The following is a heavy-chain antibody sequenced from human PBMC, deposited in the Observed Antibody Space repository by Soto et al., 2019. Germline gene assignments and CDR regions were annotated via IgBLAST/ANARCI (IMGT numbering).Heavy chain of an antibody. CDR2: FTGSGGNT. CDR1: GFTFSSYA. CDR3: AKDLKYNFDTSGYYDH. J-gene: IGHJ4*02. D-gene: IGHD3-22*01. Sequence: GGSLRLSCAASGFTFSSYAMSWVRQAPGKWLVWVSSFTGSGGNTYYADSVKGRFTISRDNSKNTLYLQMNSLRAEDTALYYCAKDLKYNFDTSGYYDHWGQGTLVTVSS. V-gene: IGHV3-23*01.